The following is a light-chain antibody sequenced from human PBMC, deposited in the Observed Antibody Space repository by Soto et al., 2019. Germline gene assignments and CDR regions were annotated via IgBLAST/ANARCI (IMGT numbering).Light chain of an antibody. Sequence: EIVLTQSPGTLSLSPGERATLSCRASQGITNTYLAWYQQKPGQAPRLLIYGASIRATGIPDRFSGSGSGTDFTLTISRLEPEDFAGYYCQQYGGSPPVTFGQGTRLEIK. CDR2: GAS. CDR3: QQYGGSPPVT. V-gene: IGKV3-20*01. J-gene: IGKJ5*01. CDR1: QGITNTY.